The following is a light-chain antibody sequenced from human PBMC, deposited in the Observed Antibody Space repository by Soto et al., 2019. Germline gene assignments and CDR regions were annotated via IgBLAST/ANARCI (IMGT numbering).Light chain of an antibody. CDR2: GAT. J-gene: IGKJ3*01. CDR3: QQYDNWPLT. CDR1: QSVSST. V-gene: IGKV3-15*01. Sequence: EIVMTQSPATLSVSPGERATLSCRASQSVSSTLAWYQQKPGQAPRLLIYGATTRATGIPARFSGSGSGTELTLTISSLQSEDFAVYYCQQYDNWPLTFGPGTKVDVK.